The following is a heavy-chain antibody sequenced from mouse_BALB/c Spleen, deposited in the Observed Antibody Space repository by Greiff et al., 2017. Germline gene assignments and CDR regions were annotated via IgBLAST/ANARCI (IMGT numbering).Heavy chain of an antibody. D-gene: IGHD6-2*01. Sequence: QVQLQQSGAELVRPGASVKLSCKASGYTFTSYWINWVKQRPGQGLEWIGNIYPSDSYTNYNQKFKDKATLTVDKSSSTAYMQLSSPTSEDSAVYYCTRSGTGNLCFDYWGQGTTLTVSS. CDR1: GYTFTSYW. CDR3: TRSGTGNLCFDY. J-gene: IGHJ2*01. CDR2: IYPSDSYT. V-gene: IGHV1-69*02.